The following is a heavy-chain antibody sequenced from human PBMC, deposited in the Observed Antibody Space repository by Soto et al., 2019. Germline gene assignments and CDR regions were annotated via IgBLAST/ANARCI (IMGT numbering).Heavy chain of an antibody. D-gene: IGHD6-19*01. CDR3: ARASANIAVAGADWFDP. CDR1: GGSISSYY. Sequence: SETLSLTCTVSGGSISSYYWSWIRQPPGKGLEWIGYIYYSGSTNYNPSLKSQVTISVDTSKNQFSLKLSSVTAADTAVYYCARASANIAVAGADWFDPWGQGTLVTVSS. CDR2: IYYSGST. J-gene: IGHJ5*02. V-gene: IGHV4-59*01.